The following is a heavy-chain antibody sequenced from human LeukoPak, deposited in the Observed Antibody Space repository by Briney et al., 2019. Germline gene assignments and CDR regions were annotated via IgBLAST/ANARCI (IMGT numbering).Heavy chain of an antibody. V-gene: IGHV4-34*01. J-gene: IGHJ4*02. Sequence: SETLSLTCAVYGGSFSGYYWSWIRQPPGKGLEWIGEINHSGSTNYNPSLKSRVTISVDTSKNQFSLKLSSVTAEDTAVYYCARVRLRLGELSLWGQGTLVTVSS. CDR2: INHSGST. CDR1: GGSFSGYY. CDR3: ARVRLRLGELSL. D-gene: IGHD3-16*02.